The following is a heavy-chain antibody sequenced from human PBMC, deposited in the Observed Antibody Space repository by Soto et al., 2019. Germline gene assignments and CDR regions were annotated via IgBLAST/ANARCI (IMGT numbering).Heavy chain of an antibody. V-gene: IGHV1-69*13. CDR3: ARDSSLAGTVTIDY. D-gene: IGHD4-17*01. J-gene: IGHJ4*02. Sequence: GASVKVSCKASGGTFSSYAISWVRQAPGQGLEWMGGIIPIFGTANYAQKFQGRVTITADESTSTAYMELSSLRSEDTAVYYCARDSSLAGTVTIDYWGQGTLVTVPQ. CDR1: GGTFSSYA. CDR2: IIPIFGTA.